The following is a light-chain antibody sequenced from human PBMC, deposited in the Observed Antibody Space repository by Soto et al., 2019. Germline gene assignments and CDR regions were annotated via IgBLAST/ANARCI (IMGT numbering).Light chain of an antibody. CDR2: DAS. J-gene: IGKJ2*01. CDR3: QQFHSYPHT. CDR1: QGISSA. V-gene: IGKV1-13*02. Sequence: AIPLTQSPSSLSASIGDRVTITCRASQGISSALAWYQQKSGKAPKLLIYDASSLEGGVPSRFSGSGSGTDFTLTISSLQPEDFATYYCQQFHSYPHTFGQGTNLEI.